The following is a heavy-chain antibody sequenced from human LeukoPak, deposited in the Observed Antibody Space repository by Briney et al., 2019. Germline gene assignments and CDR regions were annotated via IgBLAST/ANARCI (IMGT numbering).Heavy chain of an antibody. V-gene: IGHV1-69*05. D-gene: IGHD6-19*01. J-gene: IGHJ5*02. CDR2: IIPIFGTA. Sequence: ASVKVSCKASGGTFSSYAISWVRQAPGQGLEWMGGIIPIFGTANYAQKLQGRVTMTTDTSTSTAYMELRSLRSDDTAVYYCAGSNSAVAANWFDPWGQGTLVTVSS. CDR3: AGSNSAVAANWFDP. CDR1: GGTFSSYA.